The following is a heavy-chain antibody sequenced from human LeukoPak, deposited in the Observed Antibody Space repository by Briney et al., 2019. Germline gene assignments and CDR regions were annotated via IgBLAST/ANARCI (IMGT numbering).Heavy chain of an antibody. V-gene: IGHV3-30*18. D-gene: IGHD3-22*01. CDR2: ISYDGSNK. J-gene: IGHJ6*02. CDR3: AKPIVVAQLYYYYGMDV. CDR1: GFTFSSYG. Sequence: GGSLGLSCAASGFTFSSYGMHWVRQAPGKGLEWVAVISYDGSNKYYADSVKGRFTISRDNSKNTLYLQMNSLRAEDTAVYYCAKPIVVAQLYYYYGMDVWGQGTTVTVSS.